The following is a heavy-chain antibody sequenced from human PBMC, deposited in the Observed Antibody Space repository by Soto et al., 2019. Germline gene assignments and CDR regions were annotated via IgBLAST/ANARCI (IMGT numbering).Heavy chain of an antibody. Sequence: SETLSLTCTVSGGSISNFYWSWIRQPPGKGLEWIGYIYYSGSTNYNPPLKSRVTISVDTSKNQFSLKLSSVTAADTAVYFCARRYGGNLDYWGQGTLVT. J-gene: IGHJ4*02. CDR1: GGSISNFY. V-gene: IGHV4-59*08. CDR2: IYYSGST. CDR3: ARRYGGNLDY. D-gene: IGHD1-26*01.